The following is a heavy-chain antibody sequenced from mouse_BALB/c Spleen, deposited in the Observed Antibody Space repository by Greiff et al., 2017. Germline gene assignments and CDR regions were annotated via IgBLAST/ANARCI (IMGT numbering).Heavy chain of an antibody. V-gene: IGHV3-5*02. CDR2: IYYSGTI. CDR3: ARGNYRYDRPWYFDV. J-gene: IGHJ1*01. D-gene: IGHD2-14*01. Sequence: VQLQQSGPGLVKPSQTVSLTCTVTGISITTGNYRWSWIRQFPGNKLEWIGYIYYSGTITYNPSLTSRTTITRDTSKNQFFLEMNSLTAEDTATYYCARGNYRYDRPWYFDVWGAGTTVTVSS. CDR1: GISITTGNYR.